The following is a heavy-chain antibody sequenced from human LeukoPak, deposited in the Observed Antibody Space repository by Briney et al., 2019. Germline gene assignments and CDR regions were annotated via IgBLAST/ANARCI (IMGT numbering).Heavy chain of an antibody. Sequence: KSSETLSLTCAVYSGSFSGYYWSWIRQPPGKGLEWIGEINHSGSTNYNPSLKSRVTISVDTSKNQFSLKLSSVTAADTAVYYCARGMELWYPGFDYWGQGTLVTVSS. CDR1: SGSFSGYY. V-gene: IGHV4-34*01. CDR3: ARGMELWYPGFDY. J-gene: IGHJ4*02. CDR2: INHSGST. D-gene: IGHD5-18*01.